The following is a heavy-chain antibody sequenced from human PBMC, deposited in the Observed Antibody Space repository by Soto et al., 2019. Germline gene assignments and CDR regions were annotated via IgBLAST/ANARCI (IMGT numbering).Heavy chain of an antibody. CDR3: AISTGGFGGLFVVPSDY. CDR2: INSGGTVA. Sequence: EVQLLESGGGLVQPRGSLRLSCAASGFTYESYAMSWVRQAPGKGLEWVSGINSGGTVAHYADSVKGRFAISRDNSKNTLSLEMNSLRADDTGLYYCAISTGGFGGLFVVPSDYWGQGTLGIVSS. CDR1: GFTYESYA. D-gene: IGHD3-16*02. V-gene: IGHV3-23*01. J-gene: IGHJ4*02.